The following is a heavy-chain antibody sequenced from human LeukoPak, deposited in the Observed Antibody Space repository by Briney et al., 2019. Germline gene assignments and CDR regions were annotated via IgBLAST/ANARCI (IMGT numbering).Heavy chain of an antibody. J-gene: IGHJ5*02. CDR3: ARGAGGWITGLNWFDP. CDR1: GGSFSGYY. CDR2: INHSGST. V-gene: IGHV4-34*01. D-gene: IGHD1-14*01. Sequence: SVTLSLTWAVYGGSFSGYYWSWIRQPPAKGLEWIGEINHSGSTNYNPSLKSRVTISVDTSKNQFSLKLSSVTAADTAVYYCARGAGGWITGLNWFDPWGQGTLVTVSS.